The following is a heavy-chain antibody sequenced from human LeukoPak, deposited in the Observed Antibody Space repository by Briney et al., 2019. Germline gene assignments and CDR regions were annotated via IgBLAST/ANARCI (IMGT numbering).Heavy chain of an antibody. CDR3: ARVSGMIVAVIDHRHDY. CDR2: ISAYNGNT. V-gene: IGHV1-18*01. Sequence: ASVKVSCKASGGTFSSYGISWVRQAPGQGLEWTGWISAYNGNTNYAQKLQGRVTMTTDTSTSTAYMELRSLRSDDTAVYYCARVSGMIVAVIDHRHDYWGQGTLVTVSS. J-gene: IGHJ4*02. D-gene: IGHD3-22*01. CDR1: GGTFSSYG.